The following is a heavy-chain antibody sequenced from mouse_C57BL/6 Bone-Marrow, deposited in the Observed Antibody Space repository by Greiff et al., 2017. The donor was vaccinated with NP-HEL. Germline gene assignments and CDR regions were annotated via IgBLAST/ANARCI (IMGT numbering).Heavy chain of an antibody. CDR2: IRPNSGST. V-gene: IGHV1-64*01. Sequence: QVQLQQPGAELVKPGASVKLSCKASGYTFTSYWMHWVKQRPGQGLEWIGMIRPNSGSTNYNEKFKSKATLTVDKSSSTAYMQLSSLTSEDSAVYYCARRTFHYYGSSYWYFDVWGTGTTVTVSS. J-gene: IGHJ1*03. CDR1: GYTFTSYW. CDR3: ARRTFHYYGSSYWYFDV. D-gene: IGHD1-1*01.